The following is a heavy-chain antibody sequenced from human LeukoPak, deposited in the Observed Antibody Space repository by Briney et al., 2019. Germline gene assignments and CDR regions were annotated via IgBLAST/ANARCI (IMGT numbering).Heavy chain of an antibody. V-gene: IGHV3-33*03. D-gene: IGHD4-17*01. CDR2: IWYDGSNK. Sequence: GGSLRLSCAASGFTFSSYGMHWVRQAPGKGLEWVAVIWYDGSNKYYADSVKGRFTISRDNAKSTLYLQMNSLKVEDTAVYYCVADLGDYADFWGQGTLVTVSS. CDR1: GFTFSSYG. CDR3: VADLGDYADF. J-gene: IGHJ4*02.